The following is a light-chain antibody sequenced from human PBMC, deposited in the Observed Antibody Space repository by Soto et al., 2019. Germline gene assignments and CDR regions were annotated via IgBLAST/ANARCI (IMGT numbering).Light chain of an antibody. CDR2: EVS. V-gene: IGLV2-14*01. CDR3: SSYTSSSTLYV. Sequence: LTQPASVSGSPGQSITISCTGTSSDVGGYNYVSWYQQHPGKAPKLIIYEVSNRPSGVSNRFSGSKSGNTASLTISGLQAEDEADYYCSSYTSSSTLYVFGTGTKVPS. CDR1: SSDVGGYNY. J-gene: IGLJ1*01.